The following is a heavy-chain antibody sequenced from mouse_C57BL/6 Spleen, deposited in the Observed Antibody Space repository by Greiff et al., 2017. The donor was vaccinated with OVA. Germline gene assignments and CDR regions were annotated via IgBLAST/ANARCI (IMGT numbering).Heavy chain of an antibody. D-gene: IGHD2-4*01. CDR2: IYPSDSET. J-gene: IGHJ3*01. CDR1: GYTFTSYW. Sequence: QVQLKQPGAELVRPGSSVKLSCKASGYTFTSYWMDWVKQRPGQGLEWIGNIYPSDSETHYNQKFKDKATLTVDKSSSTAYMQLSSLTSEDSAVYYCGRGYDYDRGFAYWGQGTLVTVSA. V-gene: IGHV1-61*01. CDR3: GRGYDYDRGFAY.